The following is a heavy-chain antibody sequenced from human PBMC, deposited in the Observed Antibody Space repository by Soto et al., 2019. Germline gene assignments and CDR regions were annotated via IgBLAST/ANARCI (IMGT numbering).Heavy chain of an antibody. Sequence: QVPLKQSGPEVRKPGASVRVSCKASGYIFTNFGISWVRQAPGQGLEWMGWISGYNDNTHYAHKLQGRVSMTTDTSTGTAYMDLRSLRSDDTAIYYCVRDSSSWFYYYYGMDVWGEGTTVTVSS. CDR3: VRDSSSWFYYYYGMDV. V-gene: IGHV1-18*01. CDR1: GYIFTNFG. D-gene: IGHD6-13*01. CDR2: ISGYNDNT. J-gene: IGHJ6*04.